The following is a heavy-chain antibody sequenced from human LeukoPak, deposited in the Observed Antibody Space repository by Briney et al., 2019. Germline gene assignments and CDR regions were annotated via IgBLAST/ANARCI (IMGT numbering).Heavy chain of an antibody. V-gene: IGHV4-59*12. J-gene: IGHJ6*03. CDR2: IYYSGST. CDR1: GGSISSYY. CDR3: ARDGPCGGYDYYYYYMDV. Sequence: PSETLSLTCTVSGGSISSYYWSWIRQPPGKGLEWIGYIYYSGSTNYNPSLKSRVTISVDTSKNQFSLKLSSVTAADTAVYYCARDGPCGGYDYYYYYMDVWGKGTTVTVSS. D-gene: IGHD5-12*01.